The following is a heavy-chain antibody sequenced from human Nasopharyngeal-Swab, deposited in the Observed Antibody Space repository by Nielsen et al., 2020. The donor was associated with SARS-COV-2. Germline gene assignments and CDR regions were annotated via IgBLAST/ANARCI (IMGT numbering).Heavy chain of an antibody. CDR3: ARVPGSWYFDL. CDR1: GGSFSGYY. V-gene: IGHV4-34*01. J-gene: IGHJ2*01. D-gene: IGHD3-10*01. Sequence: SETLSLTCAVYGGSFSGYYWSWIRQPPGKGLEWIGEINHSGSTNYNPSLKSRVTISVDTSKNQFSLKLSSVTAADTAVYYCARVPGSWYFDLWGRGTLVTVSS. CDR2: INHSGST.